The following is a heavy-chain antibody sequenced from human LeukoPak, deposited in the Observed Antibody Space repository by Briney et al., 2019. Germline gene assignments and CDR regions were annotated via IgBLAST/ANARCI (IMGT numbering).Heavy chain of an antibody. V-gene: IGHV4-61*02. CDR2: IYTSGTT. Sequence: EASETLSLTCTVSGVSIRSGSYYWSWIRQPAGKGLEWIGRIYTSGTTNYNPSLKSRVTISVGTSKSQFSLKLSSATAADTAVYYCAREVSDYDILTGWIDYRGQGALVSVSS. CDR1: GVSIRSGSYY. CDR3: AREVSDYDILTGWIDY. D-gene: IGHD3-9*01. J-gene: IGHJ4*02.